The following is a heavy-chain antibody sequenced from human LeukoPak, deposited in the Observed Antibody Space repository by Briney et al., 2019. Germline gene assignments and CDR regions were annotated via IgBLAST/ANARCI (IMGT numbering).Heavy chain of an antibody. Sequence: SETLSLTCTVSGSSISSHYWSWIRQTPGKGLELIGYIYNSGGTDYNPSLKSRVSISMDRSMNQFSLKLSSVTAADTAVYYCARLIGSGPFDYWGQGTLVTVSS. CDR2: IYNSGGT. CDR3: ARLIGSGPFDY. V-gene: IGHV4-59*08. CDR1: GSSISSHY. J-gene: IGHJ4*02. D-gene: IGHD3-10*01.